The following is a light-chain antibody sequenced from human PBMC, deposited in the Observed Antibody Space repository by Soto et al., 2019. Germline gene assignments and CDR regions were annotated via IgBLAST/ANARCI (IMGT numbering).Light chain of an antibody. J-gene: IGLJ1*01. Sequence: QSVLTQPPSVSGAPGQRVTISCTGSSSNIGAGYDVHWYQQLPGTAPKLLIYGNSNRPSGVPDRFSGSKSGTSASLAITGLQAEDEADYYCQSYDSSPHDVFGTGTKLTVL. CDR1: SSNIGAGYD. V-gene: IGLV1-40*01. CDR3: QSYDSSPHDV. CDR2: GNS.